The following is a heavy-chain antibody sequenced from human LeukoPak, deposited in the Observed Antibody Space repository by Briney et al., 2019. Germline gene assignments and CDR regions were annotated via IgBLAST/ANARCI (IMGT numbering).Heavy chain of an antibody. Sequence: GPCLRLSWAASGFTFSGYGTHWVRDTPRRGLGWVAFIRYDASNKYYADSVKGRFTISRDNSNTTLYLQMNSLRAEDTAVYYCAKDYTAYGDYFDYWGQGTLVTVSS. D-gene: IGHD4-17*01. V-gene: IGHV3-30*02. J-gene: IGHJ4*02. CDR3: AKDYTAYGDYFDY. CDR1: GFTFSGYG. CDR2: IRYDASNK.